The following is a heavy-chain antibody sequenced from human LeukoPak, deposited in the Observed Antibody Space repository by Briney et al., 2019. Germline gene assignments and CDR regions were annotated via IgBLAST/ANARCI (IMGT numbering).Heavy chain of an antibody. CDR3: AKDIQGGYYDSSGYL. Sequence: PGGSLRLSCAASGFTFSGYAMSWVRQAPGKGLEWVSAISGSGGSTYYADSVKGRFTISRDNSKNTLYLQMNSLRAEDTAVYYCAKDIQGGYYDSSGYLWGQGTLVTVSS. CDR2: ISGSGGST. CDR1: GFTFSGYA. V-gene: IGHV3-23*01. J-gene: IGHJ5*02. D-gene: IGHD3-22*01.